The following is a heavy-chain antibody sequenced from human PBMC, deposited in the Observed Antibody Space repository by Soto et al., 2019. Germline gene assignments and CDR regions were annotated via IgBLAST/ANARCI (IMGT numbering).Heavy chain of an antibody. D-gene: IGHD3-10*01. CDR3: ARDVAYYYGSVTYSNHGDWFDP. CDR2: IYDSGST. Sequence: QVQLQESGPGLVKPSETLSLTCTVSGDSVNSGNYYWSWIRQPPGKGLEWIGYIYDSGSTNYNPSRKSRVTMAVDTSKNQFSLKLSSVTAADTAVYYCARDVAYYYGSVTYSNHGDWFDPWGQGTLVTVSS. CDR1: GDSVNSGNYY. J-gene: IGHJ5*02. V-gene: IGHV4-61*01.